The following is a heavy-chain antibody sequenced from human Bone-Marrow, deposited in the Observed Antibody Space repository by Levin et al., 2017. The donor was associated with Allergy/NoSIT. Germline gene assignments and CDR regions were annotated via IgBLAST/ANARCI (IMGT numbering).Heavy chain of an antibody. D-gene: IGHD4-17*01. J-gene: IGHJ2*01. CDR1: GGSISSYY. CDR2: IYYSGST. V-gene: IGHV4-59*01. CDR3: AREDYGDYRGFDL. Sequence: PSETLSLTCTVSGGSISSYYWSWIRQPPGKGLEWIGYIYYSGSTNYNPSLKSRVTISVDTSKNQFSLKLSSVTAADTAVYYCAREDYGDYRGFDLWGRGTLVTVSS.